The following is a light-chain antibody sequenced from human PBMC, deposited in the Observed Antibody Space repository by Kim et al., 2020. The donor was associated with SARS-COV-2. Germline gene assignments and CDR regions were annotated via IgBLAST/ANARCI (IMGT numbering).Light chain of an antibody. Sequence: EIVLTQSPATLSLSPGERATLSCRASQSVSSYLAWYQHKPGQAPRLLIYDASNRATGIPTRFSGSGSGTDFTLTISSLEPEDFAVYYCQHRDNWPGTFGQGTKVEIK. J-gene: IGKJ1*01. CDR2: DAS. V-gene: IGKV3-11*01. CDR1: QSVSSY. CDR3: QHRDNWPGT.